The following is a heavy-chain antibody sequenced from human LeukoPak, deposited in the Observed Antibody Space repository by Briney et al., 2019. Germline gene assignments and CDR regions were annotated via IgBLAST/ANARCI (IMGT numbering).Heavy chain of an antibody. J-gene: IGHJ6*03. CDR3: AKDAAYYYYMDV. V-gene: IGHV3-30*02. D-gene: IGHD2-15*01. Sequence: PGGSLRLSCAASGFTFSNFAIYWVRQAPGKGLEWVTFVRYDGSDIYYADSVKGRFTISRDNAKNTLYLQMNSLRAEDTAVYYCAKDAAYYYYMDVWGKGTTVTVSS. CDR1: GFTFSNFA. CDR2: VRYDGSDI.